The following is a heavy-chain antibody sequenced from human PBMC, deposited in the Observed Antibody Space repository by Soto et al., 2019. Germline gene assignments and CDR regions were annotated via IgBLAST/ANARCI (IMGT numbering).Heavy chain of an antibody. Sequence: SETLSLTCTVSGGSISSYYWSWIRQPPGKGLEWIGYIYYSGSTNYNPSLKSRVTISVDTSKNQFSLKLSSVTAADTAVYYCAKIGYCSSTSCYPVDPWGQGTLVTVSS. D-gene: IGHD2-2*03. CDR3: AKIGYCSSTSCYPVDP. V-gene: IGHV4-59*01. J-gene: IGHJ5*02. CDR1: GGSISSYY. CDR2: IYYSGST.